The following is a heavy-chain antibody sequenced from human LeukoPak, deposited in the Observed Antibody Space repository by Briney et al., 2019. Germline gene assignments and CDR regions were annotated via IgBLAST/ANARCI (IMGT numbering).Heavy chain of an antibody. CDR1: GFTVSSYY. Sequence: TGGSLRLSCAVSGFTVSSYYMGWVRQAPGKGLEWVSVIYTAGDTYHADSVKGRFTVSRDNSKNTMYLQMNSLRAEDPAVYYCVRDCDDSSGYCPLWGQGTLVTVSS. CDR3: VRDCDDSSGYCPL. V-gene: IGHV3-66*02. J-gene: IGHJ4*02. CDR2: IYTAGDT. D-gene: IGHD3-22*01.